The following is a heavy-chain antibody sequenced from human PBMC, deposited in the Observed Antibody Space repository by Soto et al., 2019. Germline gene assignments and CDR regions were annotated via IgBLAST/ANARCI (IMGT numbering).Heavy chain of an antibody. CDR1: GFTFSSYA. CDR2: ISGSGGST. V-gene: IGHV3-23*01. CDR3: AKDLGGGLRYYYGMDV. Sequence: GGSLRLSCAASGFTFSSYAMSWVRQAPGKGLEWVSAISGSGGSTYYADSVKGRFTISRDNSKNTLYLQMNSLRAEDTAVYYCAKDLGGGLRYYYGMDVWGRGTTVTVSS. D-gene: IGHD2-15*01. J-gene: IGHJ6*02.